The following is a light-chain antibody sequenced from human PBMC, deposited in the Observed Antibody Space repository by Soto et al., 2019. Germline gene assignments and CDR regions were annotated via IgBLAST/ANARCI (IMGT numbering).Light chain of an antibody. Sequence: QSALTQPASVSGSPGQSITISCTGTSSDVGSYDLVSWYQQHPGKAPKLMIYEGSKRPSGVSNRFSGSKSGNTAFLTISGLQAEDEADYYCCSRVFGGGTKVTVL. CDR2: EGS. CDR1: SSDVGSYDL. V-gene: IGLV2-23*01. CDR3: CSRV. J-gene: IGLJ3*02.